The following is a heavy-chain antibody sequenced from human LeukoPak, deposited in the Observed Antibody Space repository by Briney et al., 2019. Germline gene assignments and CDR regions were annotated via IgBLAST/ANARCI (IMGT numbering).Heavy chain of an antibody. CDR3: AKQKSYIVPYYFDY. V-gene: IGHV3-30*02. CDR2: IRYDGSNK. D-gene: IGHD2-15*01. Sequence: GGSLRLSCAASGFTFSSYGMHWVRQAPGKGLEWVAFIRYDGSNKYYADFVKGRFTISRDNSKNTLYLQMNSLRAEDTAVYYCAKQKSYIVPYYFDYWGQGTLVTVSS. J-gene: IGHJ4*02. CDR1: GFTFSSYG.